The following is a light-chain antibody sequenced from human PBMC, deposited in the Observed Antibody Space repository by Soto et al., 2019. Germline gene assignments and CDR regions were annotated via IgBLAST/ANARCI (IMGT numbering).Light chain of an antibody. CDR3: QVWDSGSDHWV. CDR1: NIGSKS. V-gene: IGLV3-21*02. Sequence: SYELTQPPSVSVAPGQTARITCGEDNIGSKSVHWYQQKPGQAPVLVVYDDSDRPSGNPERFSGSKSGNTATLTISRVEAGDEADYYCQVWDSGSDHWVFGGGTKVTVL. J-gene: IGLJ3*02. CDR2: DDS.